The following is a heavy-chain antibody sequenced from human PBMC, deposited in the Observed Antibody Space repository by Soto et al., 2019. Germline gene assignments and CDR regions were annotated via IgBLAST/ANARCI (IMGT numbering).Heavy chain of an antibody. Sequence: GSLRLSCAASGFTFSSYAMSFFRHAPWKWREWVSAISGSGGSTYYADSVKGRFTISRDNSKNTLYLQMNSLRAEDTAVYYCAKEGGYSSSWFPSQEHNWFDPWGQGTLVTVSS. J-gene: IGHJ5*02. CDR2: ISGSGGST. CDR1: GFTFSSYA. CDR3: AKEGGYSSSWFPSQEHNWFDP. V-gene: IGHV3-23*01. D-gene: IGHD6-13*01.